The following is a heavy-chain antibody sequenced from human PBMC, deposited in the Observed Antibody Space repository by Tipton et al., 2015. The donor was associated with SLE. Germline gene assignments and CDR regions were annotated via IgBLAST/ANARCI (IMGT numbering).Heavy chain of an antibody. CDR1: GFTFSRYW. D-gene: IGHD3-10*01. CDR2: IKSDGSST. CDR3: GSVDYPHYGVDV. Sequence: SLRLSCAASGFTFSRYWMHWVRQAPGKGLVWVSRIKSDGSSTSYADSVKGRFSISRDNAKNSGYVQLNSLRAEDTAVYYCGSVDYPHYGVDVWGQGTTVTVSS. V-gene: IGHV3-74*01. J-gene: IGHJ6*02.